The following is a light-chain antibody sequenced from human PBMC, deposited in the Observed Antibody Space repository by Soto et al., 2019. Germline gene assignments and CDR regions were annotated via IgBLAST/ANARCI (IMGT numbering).Light chain of an antibody. CDR3: QQYGRSGT. CDR1: QSVSNNY. J-gene: IGKJ1*01. Sequence: EIGLTESPGTLSLSPRERSTLSCRASQSVSNNYLAWYQQKPGQDPRLLIYGASNRATGIQDTFSGSGSGTDLTLTIRRLEPEDFAVYYCQQYGRSGTFGQGTKV. V-gene: IGKV3-20*01. CDR2: GAS.